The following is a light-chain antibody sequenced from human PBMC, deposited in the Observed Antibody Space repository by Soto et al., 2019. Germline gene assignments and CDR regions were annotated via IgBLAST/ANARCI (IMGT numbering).Light chain of an antibody. J-gene: IGKJ1*01. Sequence: DIQMTQSPSSLSASVGDRVTITCRASQSISSNLNWHQQKPGEAPKFLIYGASSLQSGVPSRFSGRGSGTEFTLTISSLQPEDFATYYCQQSYSTPRTFGQGTKVEIK. CDR2: GAS. CDR1: QSISSN. V-gene: IGKV1-39*01. CDR3: QQSYSTPRT.